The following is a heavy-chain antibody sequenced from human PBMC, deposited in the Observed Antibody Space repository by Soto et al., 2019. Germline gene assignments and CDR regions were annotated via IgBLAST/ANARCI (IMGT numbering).Heavy chain of an antibody. J-gene: IGHJ6*02. Sequence: QVQLQESGPGLVKPSGTLSLTCAVSGGSISSSNWWSWVRQPPGMGLEWIGEIYHSGSTNYNPSLKSRVTISVDKSKNQFSLKLSSVTAADTAVYYCARDLGYCSSTSCYLYYYYGMDVWGQGTTVTVSS. CDR2: IYHSGST. V-gene: IGHV4-4*02. CDR3: ARDLGYCSSTSCYLYYYYGMDV. CDR1: GGSISSSNW. D-gene: IGHD2-2*01.